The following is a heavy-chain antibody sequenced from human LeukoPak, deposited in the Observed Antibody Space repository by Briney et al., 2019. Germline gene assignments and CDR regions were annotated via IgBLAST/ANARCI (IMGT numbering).Heavy chain of an antibody. CDR3: AKGNGGLTGYYYGFHV. J-gene: IGHJ6*02. D-gene: IGHD1-1*01. CDR2: IYYSGST. CDR1: GGSISSSSYY. Sequence: PSETLSLTCTVSGGSISSSSYYWGWIRQPPGKGLEWIGSIYYSGSTYYNPSLKSRVTISEDTSKAQFSLKLTSVTAADTAVYYCAKGNGGLTGYYYGFHVWGQGTSVTVSS. V-gene: IGHV4-39*07.